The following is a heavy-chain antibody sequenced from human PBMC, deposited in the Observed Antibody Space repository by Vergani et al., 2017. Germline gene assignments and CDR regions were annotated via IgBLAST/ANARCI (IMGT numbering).Heavy chain of an antibody. V-gene: IGHV3-15*01. CDR1: GFTFSNAW. CDR3: YCYSDAFDI. Sequence: EVQLVESGGGLVKPGGSLRLSCAASGFTFSNAWMSWVRQAPGKGLEWVGRIKRKTDGGTTDYAAPVKGRFTISRDDSKNTLYLQMNSLKTEDTAVYYCYCYSDAFDIWGQGTMVTVSS. CDR2: IKRKTDGGTT. J-gene: IGHJ3*02. D-gene: IGHD2-15*01.